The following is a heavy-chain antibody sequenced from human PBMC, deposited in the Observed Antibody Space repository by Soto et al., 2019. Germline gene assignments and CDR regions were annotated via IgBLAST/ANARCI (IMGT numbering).Heavy chain of an antibody. D-gene: IGHD3-3*02. CDR2: IYPGDSDT. J-gene: IGHJ5*02. CDR1: GYTFTSHL. CDR3: VSVGLVGRNSMTTAWFDP. Sequence: GESLKISFMGSGYTFTSHLICWVRQMPVKGLEWMGIIYPGDSDTRYSPSFQGQVTISADKSIRTAYLQWNSLKASDTAMYYCVSVGLVGRNSMTTAWFDPWGPGTLVTVSS. V-gene: IGHV5-51*01.